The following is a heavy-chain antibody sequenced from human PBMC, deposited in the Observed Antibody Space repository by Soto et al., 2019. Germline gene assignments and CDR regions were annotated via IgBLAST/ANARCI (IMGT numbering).Heavy chain of an antibody. CDR3: ARDGPYHYGFDG. J-gene: IGHJ6*01. Sequence: SETLSLTCTFSVDSISNSDYYCNWIRQSPWKGLEWIASIDYSGSTYYNPPLKSRVVISADTSKNLFSLKLRSVTAADTALYFCARDGPYHYGFDGLGQGTTVIVSS. V-gene: IGHV4-30-4*01. CDR1: VDSISNSDYY. CDR2: IDYSGST.